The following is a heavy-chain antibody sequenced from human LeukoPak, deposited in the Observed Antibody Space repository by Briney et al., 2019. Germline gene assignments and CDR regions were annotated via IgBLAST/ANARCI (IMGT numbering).Heavy chain of an antibody. V-gene: IGHV1-18*01. Sequence: ASVKVSCKASGYTFTSYGINWVRQAPGQGLEWMGWISPYNGNTKYAEKIQRRVTITTDTSTSTAHMELRSLSSDDTAVYYCARDQRGYDDSSGASKWIDPWCQGTLVTVSS. J-gene: IGHJ5*02. CDR3: ARDQRGYDDSSGASKWIDP. D-gene: IGHD4-17*01. CDR1: GYTFTSYG. CDR2: ISPYNGNT.